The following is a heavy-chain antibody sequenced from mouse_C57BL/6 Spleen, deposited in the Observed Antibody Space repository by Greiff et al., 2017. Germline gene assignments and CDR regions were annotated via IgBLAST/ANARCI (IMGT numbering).Heavy chain of an antibody. D-gene: IGHD1-3*01. Sequence: QVQLQQSGAELAKPGASVKLSCKASGYTFTSYWMHWVKQRPGQGLEWIGCINPSSGYTKYNQKFKDKATLTADKSSSTAYMQLSSLTSEDSAVYVCARSLNGSAWFAYRGQGTLVTVSA. CDR3: ARSLNGSAWFAY. CDR1: GYTFTSYW. V-gene: IGHV1-7*01. J-gene: IGHJ3*01. CDR2: INPSSGYT.